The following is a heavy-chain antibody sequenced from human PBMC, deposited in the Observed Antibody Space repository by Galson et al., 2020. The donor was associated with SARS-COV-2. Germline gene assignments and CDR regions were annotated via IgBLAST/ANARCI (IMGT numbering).Heavy chain of an antibody. J-gene: IGHJ6*02. CDR2: ISNDGSDR. CDR1: GFTFSTYG. CDR3: AREYYDSSGSYDGMDV. D-gene: IGHD3-22*01. Sequence: GESLKISCAASGFTFSTYGMHWVRQAPGKGLEWVAVISNDGSDRYYADSVKGRFTISRDNSKNTLYLQMNSLRAEDTAVYYCAREYYDSSGSYDGMDVWGQGTTVTVS. V-gene: IGHV3-30*04.